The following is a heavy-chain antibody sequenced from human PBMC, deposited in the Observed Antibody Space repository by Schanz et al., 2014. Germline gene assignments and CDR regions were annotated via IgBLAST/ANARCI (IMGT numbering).Heavy chain of an antibody. CDR2: ISWNSGSI. CDR1: GFTFDDYA. Sequence: EVQLVESGGGLVQPGRSLRLSCAASGFTFDDYAMHWVRQAPGKGLEWVSGISWNSGSIGYADSVKGRFTISRDNAKNSLDPQMNSLRAEDTALYYFAKEEVYVDSNGMDVWGQGTTVTVSS. V-gene: IGHV3-9*01. D-gene: IGHD2-8*01. J-gene: IGHJ6*02. CDR3: AKEEVYVDSNGMDV.